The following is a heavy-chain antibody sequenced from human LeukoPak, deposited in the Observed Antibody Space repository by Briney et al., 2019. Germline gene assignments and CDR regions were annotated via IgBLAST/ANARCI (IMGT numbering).Heavy chain of an antibody. CDR2: IYYSGST. CDR3: ARAIVGAPYFDY. J-gene: IGHJ4*02. Sequence: PSETLSLTCTVSGGSISSYYWSWIRQPPGKGLEWIGYIYYSGSTIYNPSLKSRVTISVDTSKNQFSLKLSSVTAADTAVYYCARAIVGAPYFDYWGQGTLVTVSS. V-gene: IGHV4-59*01. CDR1: GGSISSYY. D-gene: IGHD1-26*01.